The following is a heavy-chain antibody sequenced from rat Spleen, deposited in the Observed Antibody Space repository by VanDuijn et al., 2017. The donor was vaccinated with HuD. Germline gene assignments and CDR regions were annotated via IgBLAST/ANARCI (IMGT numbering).Heavy chain of an antibody. J-gene: IGHJ2*01. CDR2: IKAKSYNYAT. V-gene: IGHV6-6*01. CDR1: GLTFSTAW. Sequence: EVQLVESGGGLVQPGNSLKLSCATSGLTFSTAWMYWYRQFPEKRLEWVARIKAKSYNYATDYTESVKGRFTISRDDSKSSIYLQMNNLKEEDTAIYYCLTTTFDYWGQGVMVTVSS. CDR3: LTTTFDY. D-gene: IGHD1-10*01.